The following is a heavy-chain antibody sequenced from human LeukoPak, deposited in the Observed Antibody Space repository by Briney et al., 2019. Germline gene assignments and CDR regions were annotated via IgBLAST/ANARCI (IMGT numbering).Heavy chain of an antibody. CDR2: INSDGRST. D-gene: IGHD3-3*01. J-gene: IGHJ4*02. Sequence: GGSLRLSCAASGFTFSTSWMHWVRQVPGKGLVWVSRINSDGRSTDYADSVKGRFTISRDNTKNTLYLQMNSLRVQDTAVYYCAHTVWSGNYFDYWGQGTLVTVSS. CDR3: AHTVWSGNYFDY. CDR1: GFTFSTSW. V-gene: IGHV3-74*01.